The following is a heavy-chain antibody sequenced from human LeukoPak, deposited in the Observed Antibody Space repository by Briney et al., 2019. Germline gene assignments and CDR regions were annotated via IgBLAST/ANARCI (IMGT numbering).Heavy chain of an antibody. V-gene: IGHV1-18*04. D-gene: IGHD6-13*01. CDR1: GYTFTSYG. J-gene: IGHJ4*02. CDR3: ARDHVGGIAAAATARY. CDR2: ISAYNGNT. Sequence: ASVKVSCKASGYTFTSYGISWVRQAPGQGLEWMGWISAYNGNTNYAQKLQGRVTMTTDTSTSTAYMELRSLRSDDTAVYYCARDHVGGIAAAATARYWGQGTLVIVSS.